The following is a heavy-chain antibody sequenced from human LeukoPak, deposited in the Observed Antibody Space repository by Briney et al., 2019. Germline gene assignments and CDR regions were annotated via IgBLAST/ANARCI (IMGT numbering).Heavy chain of an antibody. CDR2: IYYSGST. V-gene: IGHV4-39*07. J-gene: IGHJ4*02. CDR3: ARDIRRGSYYDY. CDR1: GGSISSSSYY. D-gene: IGHD1-26*01. Sequence: SQTLSLTCTVSGGSISSSSYYWGWIRQPPGKGREWIGSIYYSGSTYYNPSLKSRVTISVDTFKNQFSLKLSSVTAADTAVYYCARDIRRGSYYDYWGPGTLVTVSS.